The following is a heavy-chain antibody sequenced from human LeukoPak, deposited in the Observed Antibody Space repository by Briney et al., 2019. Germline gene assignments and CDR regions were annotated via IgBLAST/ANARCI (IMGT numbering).Heavy chain of an antibody. CDR3: ARGGRLVQYYFDY. Sequence: ASVKVSFKASGYTFTNYYMHWVRQAPGQGLEWMGIINPSGGSTSYAQQFQGRVTMTRDTSTSTVYMELSSLRSEDTAIYYCARGGRLVQYYFDYWGQGTLVTVSS. CDR2: INPSGGST. CDR1: GYTFTNYY. D-gene: IGHD2-21*01. J-gene: IGHJ4*02. V-gene: IGHV1-46*01.